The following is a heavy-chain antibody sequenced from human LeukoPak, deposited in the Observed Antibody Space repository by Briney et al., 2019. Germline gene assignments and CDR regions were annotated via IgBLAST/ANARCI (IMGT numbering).Heavy chain of an antibody. V-gene: IGHV3-23*01. D-gene: IGHD1-26*01. CDR2: ISGSGGGT. Sequence: GGSLRLSCAASGFTFSSYAMSWVRQAPGKGLEWVSAISGSGGGTYYADSVKGRFTISRDNSKNTLYLQMNSLRAEDTAVYYCAKAVTEWELIDYWGQGTLVTVSS. CDR1: GFTFSSYA. J-gene: IGHJ4*02. CDR3: AKAVTEWELIDY.